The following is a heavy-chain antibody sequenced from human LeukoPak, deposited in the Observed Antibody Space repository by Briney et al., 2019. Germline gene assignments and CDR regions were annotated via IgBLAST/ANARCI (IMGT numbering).Heavy chain of an antibody. J-gene: IGHJ3*02. D-gene: IGHD3-10*01. V-gene: IGHV1-24*01. CDR2: FDPEDGET. CDR3: ATDSGGYGSGSRPGAFDI. CDR1: GYTLTELS. Sequence: ASVKVSCKVSGYTLTELSMHWVRQAPGKGLAWMGGFDPEDGETIYAQKFQGRVTMTEDTSTDTAYMELSSLRSEDTAVYYCATDSGGYGSGSRPGAFDIWGQGTMVTVSS.